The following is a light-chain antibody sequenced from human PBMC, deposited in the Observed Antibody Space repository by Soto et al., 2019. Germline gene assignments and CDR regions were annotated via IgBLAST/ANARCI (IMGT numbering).Light chain of an antibody. V-gene: IGKV1-39*01. Sequence: DIQIIQTPSSLSASVGDRVTITCRASQSISNYLNWYLQKPGKAPKLLIYAASSLQSGVPSRFSGSGSGTDFTLTISSLQPEDFATYYSQQSYSTLLTFGQGAKA. CDR2: AAS. J-gene: IGKJ1*01. CDR3: QQSYSTLLT. CDR1: QSISNY.